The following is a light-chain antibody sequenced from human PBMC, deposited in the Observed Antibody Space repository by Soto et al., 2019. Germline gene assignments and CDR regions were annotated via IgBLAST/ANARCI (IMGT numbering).Light chain of an antibody. Sequence: QSALTHPASVSGSPGQSITVSCTGTSSDVGGYNYVSWYQQHPGKAPKLMIYEVSNRPSGVSNRFSGSKSGNTASLTISGIQAEDEADYYCSSYTSSSTVFGGGTKVTVL. CDR1: SSDVGGYNY. J-gene: IGLJ3*02. V-gene: IGLV2-14*01. CDR3: SSYTSSSTV. CDR2: EVS.